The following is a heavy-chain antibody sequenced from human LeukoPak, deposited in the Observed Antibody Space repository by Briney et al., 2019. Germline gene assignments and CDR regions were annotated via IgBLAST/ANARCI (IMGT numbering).Heavy chain of an antibody. V-gene: IGHV3-7*03. Sequence: GGSLRLSCAASGFTFTRQTMSWVRQAPGKGLEWVASMKEDGSVINYVDSVKGRFTISRDNSKNTLYLQMNSLRAEDTAVYYCAKPEDRYSSPDYWGQGTLVTVSS. CDR2: MKEDGSVI. CDR3: AKPEDRYSSPDY. D-gene: IGHD6-13*01. CDR1: GFTFTRQT. J-gene: IGHJ4*02.